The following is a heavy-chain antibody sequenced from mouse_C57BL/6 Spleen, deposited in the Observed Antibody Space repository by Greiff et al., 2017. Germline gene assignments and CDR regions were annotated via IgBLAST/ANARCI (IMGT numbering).Heavy chain of an antibody. Sequence: VQLQQSGTVLVRPGASVKMSCKTSGYTFTSYWMHWVKQRPGQGLEWIGAIYPGNSDTSYNQKFKGKATLTAVTSASTAYMELSSLTNEDSAVYYCTRGLDTSSYLEYRGQETTLSVSS. CDR2: IYPGNSDT. V-gene: IGHV1-5*01. D-gene: IGHD1-1*01. J-gene: IGHJ2*01. CDR1: GYTFTSYW. CDR3: TRGLDTSSYLEY.